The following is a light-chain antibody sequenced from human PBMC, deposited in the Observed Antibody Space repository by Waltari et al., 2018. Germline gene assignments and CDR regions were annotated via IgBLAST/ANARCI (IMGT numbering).Light chain of an antibody. V-gene: IGKV3-20*01. CDR3: QHYVSLPAT. Sequence: EIVLTQSPDPLSFSPAERATLSCRASQSISKYLAWYQQKPGQAPRLLIYHASSRSTGIPDRFSGSGSGTDFSLTINRLEPEDFAVYYCQHYVSLPATFGQGTKLEIK. J-gene: IGKJ1*01. CDR2: HAS. CDR1: QSISKY.